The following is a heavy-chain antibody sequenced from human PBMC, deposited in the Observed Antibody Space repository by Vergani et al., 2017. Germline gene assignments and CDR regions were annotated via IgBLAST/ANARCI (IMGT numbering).Heavy chain of an antibody. CDR1: GGSISSSSYY. CDR2: IYYSGST. D-gene: IGHD3-3*01. J-gene: IGHJ4*02. V-gene: IGHV4-39*01. CDR3: ASYDFWSGYYFDY. Sequence: QLQLQESGPGLVKPSETLSLTCTVPGGSISSSSYYWGWIRQPPGKGLEWIGSIYYSGSTYYNPSLKSRVTISVDTSKNQFSLKLSSVTAADTAVYYCASYDFWSGYYFDYWGQGTLVTVSS.